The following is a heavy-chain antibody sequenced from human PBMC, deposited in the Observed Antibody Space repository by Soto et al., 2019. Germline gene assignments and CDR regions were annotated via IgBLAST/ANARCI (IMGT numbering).Heavy chain of an antibody. CDR1: GLTISGKKY. Sequence: DVQLVESGGGLIQRGESLRLSCAAFGLTISGKKYVAWVSQAPGKGLEWVSGLYDVDGSFYADSVRGRFTTSSDSSKTTVYLQMNDLRPDDTAVYYCATWHEREHAYDVWGQGTTVTVSS. J-gene: IGHJ3*01. CDR2: LYDVDGS. CDR3: ATWHEREHAYDV. V-gene: IGHV3-53*01. D-gene: IGHD1-1*01.